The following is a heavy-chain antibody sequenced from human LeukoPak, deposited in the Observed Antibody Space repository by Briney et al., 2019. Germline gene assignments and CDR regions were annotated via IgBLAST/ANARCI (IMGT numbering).Heavy chain of an antibody. V-gene: IGHV3-21*01. CDR2: ISSSSSYI. D-gene: IGHD6-19*01. CDR1: GFTFSSYS. J-gene: IGHJ4*02. Sequence: GGSLRLSCAASGFTFSSYSMNWIRQAPGKGLEWVSSISSSSSYIYYADSVKGRFTISRDNAKNSLYLQMNSLRAEDTAVYYCASCATGYSSGCSGYWGQGTLVTVSS. CDR3: ASCATGYSSGCSGY.